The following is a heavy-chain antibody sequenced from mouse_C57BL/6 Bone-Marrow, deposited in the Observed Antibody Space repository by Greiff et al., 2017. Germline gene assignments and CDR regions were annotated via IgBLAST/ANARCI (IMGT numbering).Heavy chain of an antibody. CDR3: ATRGITSFDY. D-gene: IGHD2-4*01. V-gene: IGHV2-9*01. Sequence: VQGVESGPGLVAPSQSLSITCPVSGFSLTSYGVDWVRQPPGKGLEWLGVIWGGGSTNYNSALMSRLSISKDNSKSQVFLKMNSRQTDDTAMYYCATRGITSFDYWGQGTTLTVSS. J-gene: IGHJ2*01. CDR2: IWGGGST. CDR1: GFSLTSYG.